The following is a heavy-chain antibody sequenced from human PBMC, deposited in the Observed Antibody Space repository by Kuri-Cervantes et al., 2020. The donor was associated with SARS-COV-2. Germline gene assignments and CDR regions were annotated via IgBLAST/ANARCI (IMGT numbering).Heavy chain of an antibody. J-gene: IGHJ6*03. Sequence: SETLSLTCAVSGYSISSGYYWGWIRQPPGKGLEWIGSIYHSGSTNYNPSLKSRVTMSVDTSKNQFSPKLSSVTAADTAVYYCARRNMDVWGKGTTVTVSS. CDR1: GYSISSGYY. V-gene: IGHV4-38-2*01. CDR3: ARRNMDV. CDR2: IYHSGST.